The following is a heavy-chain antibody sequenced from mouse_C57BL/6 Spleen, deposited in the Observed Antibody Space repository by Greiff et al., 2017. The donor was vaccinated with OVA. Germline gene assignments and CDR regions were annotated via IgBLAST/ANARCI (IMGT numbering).Heavy chain of an antibody. D-gene: IGHD1-1*01. CDR3: ARGSSYEDRYFDV. V-gene: IGHV1-64*01. Sequence: QVQLQQPGAELVKPGASVKLSCKASGYTFTSYWMHWVKQRPGQGLEWIGMIHPNSGSTNYNEKFKSKATLTVDKSSSTAYMQLSSLTSEDSAVYYGARGSSYEDRYFDVWGTGTTVTVSS. J-gene: IGHJ1*03. CDR2: IHPNSGST. CDR1: GYTFTSYW.